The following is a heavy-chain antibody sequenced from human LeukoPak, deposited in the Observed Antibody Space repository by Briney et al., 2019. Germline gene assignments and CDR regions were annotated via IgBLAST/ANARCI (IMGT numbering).Heavy chain of an antibody. CDR2: ISSSSSYI. Sequence: GGSLRLSCAASGFTFSSYSMNWVRQAPGKGLEWVSSISSSSSYIYYADSVKGRFTISRDSAKNSLYLQMNSLRAEDTAVYYCARGYRLQPFDYWGQGTLVTVSS. CDR1: GFTFSSYS. J-gene: IGHJ4*02. V-gene: IGHV3-21*01. D-gene: IGHD5-24*01. CDR3: ARGYRLQPFDY.